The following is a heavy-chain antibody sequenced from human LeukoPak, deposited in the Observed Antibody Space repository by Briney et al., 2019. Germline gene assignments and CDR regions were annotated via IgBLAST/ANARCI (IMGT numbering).Heavy chain of an antibody. J-gene: IGHJ6*02. CDR3: ARGDRTHIVRVKRHGMDV. V-gene: IGHV4-34*01. CDR1: GGSFSGYY. CDR2: INHSGST. Sequence: SETLSLTCAVYGGSFSGYYWSWIRQPPGKGLEWIGEINHSGSTNYNPSLKSRVTISVDTSKNQFSLKLSSVTAADTAVYYCARGDRTHIVRVKRHGMDVWGQGTTVTVSS. D-gene: IGHD2-8*01.